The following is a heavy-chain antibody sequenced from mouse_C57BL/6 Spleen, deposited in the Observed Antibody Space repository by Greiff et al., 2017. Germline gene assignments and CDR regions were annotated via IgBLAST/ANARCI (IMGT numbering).Heavy chain of an antibody. CDR2: IYPGSGST. J-gene: IGHJ4*01. V-gene: IGHV1-55*01. CDR1: GYTFTSYW. CDR3: ARNDGYQGYAMDY. Sequence: QVQLQQPGAELVKPGASVKMSCKASGYTFTSYWITWVKQRPGQGLEWIGDIYPGSGSTNYNEKFKSKATLTVDTSSSTAYMQLSSLTSEDSAVYYCARNDGYQGYAMDYWGQGTSVTVSS. D-gene: IGHD2-3*01.